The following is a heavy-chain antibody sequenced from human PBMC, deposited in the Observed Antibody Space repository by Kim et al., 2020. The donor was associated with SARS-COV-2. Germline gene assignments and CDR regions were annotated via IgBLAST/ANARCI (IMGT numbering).Heavy chain of an antibody. CDR2: DGSAK. J-gene: IGHJ5*01. V-gene: IGHV3-7*01. CDR3: VRAADS. Sequence: DGSAKKHLDSVKGRFTNSRDNAKNSLYLQMNSLRVDDTAVYYCVRAADSWGQGTLVTVSS.